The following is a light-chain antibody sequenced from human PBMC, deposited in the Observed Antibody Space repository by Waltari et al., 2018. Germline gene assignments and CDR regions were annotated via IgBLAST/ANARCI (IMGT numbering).Light chain of an antibody. Sequence: QSVLTQPPSASGTPGQRVTISCSGSSSNIGSNYVYWYQQLPGTAPKLLSYSNNQRPSGVPDRFSCSKSGTSASLAISGLRSEDEADYYCAAWDDSLSVLYVFGTGTKVTVL. CDR1: SSNIGSNY. J-gene: IGLJ1*01. CDR3: AAWDDSLSVLYV. CDR2: SNN. V-gene: IGLV1-47*02.